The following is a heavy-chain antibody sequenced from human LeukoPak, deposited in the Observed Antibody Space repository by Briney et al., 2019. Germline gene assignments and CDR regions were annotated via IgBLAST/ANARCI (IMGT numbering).Heavy chain of an antibody. J-gene: IGHJ6*03. CDR3: ARLYCSGGSCKNHYYYYYMDV. CDR1: GGSISSGDYY. V-gene: IGHV4-61*08. D-gene: IGHD2-15*01. Sequence: PSETLSLTCTVSGGSISSGDYYWSWIRQPPGKGLEWIGYIYYSGSTNYNPSLKSRVTISVDTSKNQFSLKLSSVTAADTAVYYCARLYCSGGSCKNHYYYYYMDVWGKGTTVTVSS. CDR2: IYYSGST.